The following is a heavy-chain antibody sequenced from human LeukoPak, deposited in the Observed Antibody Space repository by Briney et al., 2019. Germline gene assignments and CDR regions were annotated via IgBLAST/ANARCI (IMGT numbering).Heavy chain of an antibody. CDR3: ARDLTVVTSR. Sequence: GGSLRLSCAASGFTFSNYNFYWVRQAPGKGLEWVSSISSTSSYIYYADSVKGRFTISRDNTKNSLYLQMNSLRAEDTAVYYCARDLTVVTSRWGQGTLVTVSS. D-gene: IGHD4-23*01. CDR1: GFTFSNYN. V-gene: IGHV3-21*01. J-gene: IGHJ4*02. CDR2: ISSTSSYI.